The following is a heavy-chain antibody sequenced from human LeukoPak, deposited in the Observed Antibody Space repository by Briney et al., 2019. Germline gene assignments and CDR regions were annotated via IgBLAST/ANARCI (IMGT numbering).Heavy chain of an antibody. CDR2: ISSSGSTI. V-gene: IGHV3-48*03. J-gene: IGHJ6*03. CDR1: GFTFSSYE. Sequence: GGSLRLSCAASGFTFSSYEMNWVRQAPGKGLEWVSYISSSGSTIYYADSVKGRFTISRDNAKNSLYLQMSSLRAEDTAVYYCARGTGRNYDILTGYWGYYYYYYMDVWGKGTTVTISS. D-gene: IGHD3-9*01. CDR3: ARGTGRNYDILTGYWGYYYYYYMDV.